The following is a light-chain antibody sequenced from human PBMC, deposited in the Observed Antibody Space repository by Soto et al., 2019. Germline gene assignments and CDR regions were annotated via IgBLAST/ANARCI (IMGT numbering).Light chain of an antibody. CDR1: SSDVGGYNY. V-gene: IGLV2-14*01. CDR3: SSFTNTITRYA. J-gene: IGLJ1*01. Sequence: QSALTQPASVSGSPGQSITISCTGTSSDVGGYNYVSWFQHLPGKAPKLIIYEVSYRPSGVSNRFSGSKSGDTASLTISGLQAEDEADYYCSSFTNTITRYAFGTGTKVTVL. CDR2: EVS.